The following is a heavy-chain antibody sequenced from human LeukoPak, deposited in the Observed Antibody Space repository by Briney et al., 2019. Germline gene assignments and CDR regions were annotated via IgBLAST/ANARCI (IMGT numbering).Heavy chain of an antibody. Sequence: ASVKVSCKASGYTFTSYVMHWVRQAPGQRLEWMGRINAGNGNTKYSQEFQGRVTITRDTSASTAYMELSSLRSEDMAVYYCARGGRIRIFGEVIRTVKDDAFDIWGQGTMVTASS. CDR3: ARGGRIRIFGEVIRTVKDDAFDI. J-gene: IGHJ3*02. CDR1: GYTFTSYV. V-gene: IGHV1-3*03. D-gene: IGHD3-3*01. CDR2: INAGNGNT.